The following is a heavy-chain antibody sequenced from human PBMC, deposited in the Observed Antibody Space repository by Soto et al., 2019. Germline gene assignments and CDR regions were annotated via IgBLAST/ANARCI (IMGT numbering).Heavy chain of an antibody. V-gene: IGHV3-30-3*01. J-gene: IGHJ6*02. CDR2: ISYYGSNK. CDR1: GFTFSSYA. Sequence: VPLVESGGGVVQPGRSLRLSCAASGFTFSSYAMHRVRQAPGKGLEWVAVISYYGSNKYYADSVKGRFTISRDNSTNQLYLQMNSLKAEDTAVYYCARDHVGSSWHWASYYYCYGMDVWGQGSTVTVSS. D-gene: IGHD6-13*01. CDR3: ARDHVGSSWHWASYYYCYGMDV.